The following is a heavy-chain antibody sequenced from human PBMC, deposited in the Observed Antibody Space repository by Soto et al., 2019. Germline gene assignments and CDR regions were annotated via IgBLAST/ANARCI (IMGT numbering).Heavy chain of an antibody. J-gene: IGHJ4*02. CDR1: GASITFGGYS. CDR3: ARGGGSDSFDY. V-gene: IGHV4-30-2*01. Sequence: TLSLPCTVSGASITFGGYSRSWIRQTPGKGLEWIGYINHLETTFYNPSFESRLTLSIDRAKNQFSLKLHSMSAADRAVYFCARGGGSDSFDYWGQGILVTVSS. D-gene: IGHD1-26*01. CDR2: INHLETT.